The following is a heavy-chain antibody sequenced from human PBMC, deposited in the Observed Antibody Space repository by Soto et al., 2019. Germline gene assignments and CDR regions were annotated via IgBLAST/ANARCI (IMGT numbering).Heavy chain of an antibody. CDR3: TRGFDWSSYYYYGMDV. CDR1: GFTFGDYA. J-gene: IGHJ6*02. D-gene: IGHD3-9*01. Sequence: PGGSLRLSCTASGFTFGDYAMSWVRQAPGKGLEWVGFIRSKAYGGTTEYAASVKGRFTISRDDSKSIAYLQMNSLKTEDTPVYYCTRGFDWSSYYYYGMDVWGQGTTVTVSS. V-gene: IGHV3-49*04. CDR2: IRSKAYGGTT.